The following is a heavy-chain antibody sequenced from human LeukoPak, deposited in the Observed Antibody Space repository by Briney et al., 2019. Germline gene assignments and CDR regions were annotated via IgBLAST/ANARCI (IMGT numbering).Heavy chain of an antibody. CDR3: ARDRGSGWHTFDY. J-gene: IGHJ4*02. CDR2: IYRGGST. D-gene: IGHD6-19*01. CDR1: GFTVSSNY. Sequence: GGSLRLSCAASGFTVSSNYMSWVRQAPGKGLEWVSVIYRGGSTHYAGSVEGRFTISRDKSKNTVYLQLNSLRAEDTAVYYCARDRGSGWHTFDYWGQGTLVTVSS. V-gene: IGHV3-53*01.